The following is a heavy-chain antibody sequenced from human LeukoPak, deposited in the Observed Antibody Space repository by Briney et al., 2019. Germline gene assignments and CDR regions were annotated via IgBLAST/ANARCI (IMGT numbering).Heavy chain of an antibody. D-gene: IGHD6-6*01. Sequence: ASVKVSCKASGYTFTSYGISWVRQAPGQGLEWMGWISGYNGNTNYAQKLQGRVTMTTDTSTSTAYMELRSLRSDDTAVYYCGRGDSSSSVYYYYMDVWGKGTTVTVSS. CDR3: GRGDSSSSVYYYYMDV. J-gene: IGHJ6*03. CDR2: ISGYNGNT. V-gene: IGHV1-18*01. CDR1: GYTFTSYG.